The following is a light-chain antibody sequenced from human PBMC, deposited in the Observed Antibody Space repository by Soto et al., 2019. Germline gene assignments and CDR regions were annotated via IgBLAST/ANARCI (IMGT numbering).Light chain of an antibody. V-gene: IGLV2-14*03. J-gene: IGLJ1*01. Sequence: QSVLTQPASVSGSPGQSITISCTGTSSDVCGYNYVSWYQHHPGKAPKLMIYDVSNRPSGVSNRFSGSKSGNTASLTISGLQAEDEAGYYCSSYTSSSTLYVFGTGTKLTVL. CDR1: SSDVCGYNY. CDR2: DVS. CDR3: SSYTSSSTLYV.